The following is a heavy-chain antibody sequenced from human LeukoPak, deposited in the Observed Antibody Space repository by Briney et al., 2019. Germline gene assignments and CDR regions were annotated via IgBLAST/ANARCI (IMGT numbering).Heavy chain of an antibody. D-gene: IGHD4-11*01. CDR3: TTRNPDAFDI. CDR2: ISSSSSYI. J-gene: IGHJ3*02. CDR1: GFTFSSYS. Sequence: GGSLRLSCAASGFTFSSYSMNWVRQAPGKGLEWVSSISSSSSYIYYADSVKGRFTISRDNAKNSLYLQMNSLKTEDTAVYYCTTRNPDAFDIWGQGTMVTVSS. V-gene: IGHV3-21*04.